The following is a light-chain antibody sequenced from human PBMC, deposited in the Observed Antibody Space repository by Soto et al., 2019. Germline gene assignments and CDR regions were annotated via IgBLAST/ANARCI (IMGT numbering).Light chain of an antibody. CDR3: LQHNSYPYT. CDR1: QGISND. V-gene: IGKV1-17*01. J-gene: IGKJ2*01. CDR2: AAS. Sequence: DIQMTQSPYSLSASVGDRVTITCRTSQGISNDLGWFQQKPGKAPKRLIFAASTLQSGVPSRFSGSGSGTEFTLTISSLQPDDFATYYCLQHNSYPYTFGQGTKLEIK.